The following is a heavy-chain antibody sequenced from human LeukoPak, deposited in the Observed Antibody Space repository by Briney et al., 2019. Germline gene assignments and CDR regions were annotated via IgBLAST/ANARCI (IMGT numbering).Heavy chain of an antibody. CDR2: TYYRSQWYN. Sequence: SQTLSLTCAISGDSVSNNNYAWNWIRQSPSRGLEWLGRTYYRSQWYNDYARSVMSRISVDPDTSKNQFSPHLSSVTPDDTAIYYCAGGYAFDVWGQGTMVAVSS. CDR3: AGGYAFDV. V-gene: IGHV6-1*01. J-gene: IGHJ3*01. CDR1: GDSVSNNNYA.